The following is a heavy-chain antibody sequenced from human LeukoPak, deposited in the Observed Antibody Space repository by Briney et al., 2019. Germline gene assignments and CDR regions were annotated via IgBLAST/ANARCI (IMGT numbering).Heavy chain of an antibody. CDR2: INHSGST. J-gene: IGHJ5*02. D-gene: IGHD3-10*01. Sequence: MASEPLSLTCAVYGGSFSGYYWSWLRQPPGKGLEWIGEINHSGSTNYNPSLKSRVTISVDTSKNQFSLKLSSVTAADTAVYYCARHRYGSGSYNWFDPWGREPWSPSPQ. CDR3: ARHRYGSGSYNWFDP. V-gene: IGHV4-34*01. CDR1: GGSFSGYY.